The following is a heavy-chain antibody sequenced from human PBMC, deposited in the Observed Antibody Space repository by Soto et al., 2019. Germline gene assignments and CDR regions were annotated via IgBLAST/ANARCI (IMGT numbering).Heavy chain of an antibody. V-gene: IGHV4-31*03. CDR3: ARGMDRPYYFDY. CDR2: IYYSGST. Sequence: PSETLSLTCTVSGGSISSGGYYWSWIRQHPGKGLEWIGYIYYSGSTYYNPSLKSRVTISVDTSKNQFSLKLSSVTAADTAVYYCARGMDRPYYFDYWGQGTLVTVSS. CDR1: GGSISSGGYY. D-gene: IGHD2-2*03. J-gene: IGHJ4*02.